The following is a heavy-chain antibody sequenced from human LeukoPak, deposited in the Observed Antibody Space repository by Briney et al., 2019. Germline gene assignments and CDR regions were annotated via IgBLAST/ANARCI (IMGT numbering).Heavy chain of an antibody. CDR3: TTTYGGNWYYFDY. Sequence: GGSLRLSCAASGFTFSNAWMNWVRQAPGKGLEWVGRIKSKTDGGTTDYAAPVKGRFSISRDDSKNTLYLQMNSLKTEDTAVYYCTTTYGGNWYYFDYWGQGTLVTVSS. CDR1: GFTFSNAW. J-gene: IGHJ4*02. V-gene: IGHV3-15*07. CDR2: IKSKTDGGTT. D-gene: IGHD4-23*01.